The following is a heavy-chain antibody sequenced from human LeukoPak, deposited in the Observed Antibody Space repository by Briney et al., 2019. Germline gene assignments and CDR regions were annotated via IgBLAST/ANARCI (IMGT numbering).Heavy chain of an antibody. D-gene: IGHD1-26*01. CDR3: ARGGTAFDI. CDR2: IYHSGST. CDR1: GGSISSGHSS. J-gene: IGHJ3*02. Sequence: TLSLTCAVSGGSISSGHSSWNWFRQPPGKGLEWIGYIYHSGSTYYNPSLKSRVAISVDKSKNQFSLKLRSVIAADTALYYCARGGTAFDIWGQGTMVTVSS. V-gene: IGHV4-30-2*01.